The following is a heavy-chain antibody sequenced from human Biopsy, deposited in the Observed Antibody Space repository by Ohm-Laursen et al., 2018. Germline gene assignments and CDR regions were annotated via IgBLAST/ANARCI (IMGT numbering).Heavy chain of an antibody. CDR3: ARFIVPSLHCSNGVCPIRWFDP. CDR2: VHHDGRA. D-gene: IGHD2-2*01. CDR1: GGTYSGYY. J-gene: IGHJ5*02. V-gene: IGHV4-34*01. Sequence: SDTLSLTCAVYGGTYSGYYWSWLRQPPGKGLEWIGEVHHDGRANYNPSLKSRVTISGDMSKKQFSLKLSGVTAADTAVYYCARFIVPSLHCSNGVCPIRWFDPWGQGTLVTVFS.